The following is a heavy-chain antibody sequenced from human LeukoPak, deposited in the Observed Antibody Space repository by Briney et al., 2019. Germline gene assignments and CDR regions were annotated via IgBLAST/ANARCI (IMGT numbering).Heavy chain of an antibody. CDR2: ISGSGAST. D-gene: IGHD3-22*01. Sequence: GGSLRLSCAASGFTFDNYALNWVRQAPGKGLEWVSAISGSGASTYYADSVKGRFTISRDNSKNTLYLQMNSLRAEDTAVYFCAKDIVRFVGSSGYYNRGGDSWGQGSLVTVSS. CDR3: AKDIVRFVGSSGYYNRGGDS. CDR1: GFTFDNYA. V-gene: IGHV3-23*01. J-gene: IGHJ4*02.